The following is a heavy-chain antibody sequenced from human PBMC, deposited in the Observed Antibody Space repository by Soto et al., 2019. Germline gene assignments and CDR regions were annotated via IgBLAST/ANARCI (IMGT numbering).Heavy chain of an antibody. V-gene: IGHV4-4*02. J-gene: IGHJ4*02. CDR3: ARSPNRWLFEPPCDY. CDR1: GDSISSTHW. CDR2: VYHTGST. Sequence: PSETLSLTCVVSGDSISSTHWWTWVRQTPGTGLEWIGEVYHTGSTNYNPSLKSRVTISVDTSKNQFSLKLSSVTAADTAVYYCARSPNRWLFEPPCDYWGQGTLVTSPQ. D-gene: IGHD3-22*01.